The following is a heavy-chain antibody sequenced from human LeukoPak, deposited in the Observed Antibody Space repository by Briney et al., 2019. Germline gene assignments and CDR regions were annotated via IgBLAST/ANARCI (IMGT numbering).Heavy chain of an antibody. J-gene: IGHJ3*02. D-gene: IGHD4-17*01. CDR3: ARPQHGDLYAFDI. CDR2: VDGDGSTT. Sequence: GGSLRLSCAASGFTFTSYWMHWVRQAPGKGLVWVSRVDGDGSTTTYADSVKGRFTISRDKAKNTLYLQMNSLRAEDTAVYYCARPQHGDLYAFDIWGQGTMVTVSS. CDR1: GFTFTSYW. V-gene: IGHV3-74*01.